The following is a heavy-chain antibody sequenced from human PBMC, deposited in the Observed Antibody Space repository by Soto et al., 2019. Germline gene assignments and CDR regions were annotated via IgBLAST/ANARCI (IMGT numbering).Heavy chain of an antibody. CDR1: GFTFSIYG. CDR2: ISGSGENT. J-gene: IGHJ4*02. V-gene: IGHV3-23*01. Sequence: GGSLRLSCAASGFTFSIYGLSWVRQAPGKGLEWVSAISGSGENTYYADSVKGRFTISRDNPKNTLYLQMNSLRAEDTAVYYCAKPLGSESYLPFDYWGPGTLVTVSS. D-gene: IGHD3-10*01. CDR3: AKPLGSESYLPFDY.